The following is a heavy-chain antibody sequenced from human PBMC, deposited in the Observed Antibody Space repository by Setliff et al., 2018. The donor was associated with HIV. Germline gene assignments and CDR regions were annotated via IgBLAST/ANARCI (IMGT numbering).Heavy chain of an antibody. J-gene: IGHJ3*02. CDR1: GGSIKSSSYY. CDR2: IYYSGNT. Sequence: PSETLSLTCTVSGGSIKSSSYYWGWIRQPPGKGLEWIGSIYYSGNTYYNPSLKSRVTISGDTSKNQFSLKLSSVTAADTAVYYCARDRDYGGNRDAFDIWGQGIMVTVSS. CDR3: ARDRDYGGNRDAFDI. D-gene: IGHD4-17*01. V-gene: IGHV4-39*07.